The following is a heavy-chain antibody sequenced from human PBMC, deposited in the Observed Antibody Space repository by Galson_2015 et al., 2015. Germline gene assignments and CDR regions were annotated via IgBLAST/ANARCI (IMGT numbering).Heavy chain of an antibody. V-gene: IGHV4-59*01. CDR3: ARDSSGLWSGYYTGWFDP. D-gene: IGHD3-3*01. J-gene: IGHJ5*02. CDR1: GGSISSYY. CDR2: IYYSGST. Sequence: ETLSLTCTVSGGSISSYYWSWIRQPPGKGLEWIGYIYYSGSTNYNPSLKSRVTISVDTSKNQFSLKLSSVTAADTAVYYCARDSSGLWSGYYTGWFDPWGQGTLVTVSS.